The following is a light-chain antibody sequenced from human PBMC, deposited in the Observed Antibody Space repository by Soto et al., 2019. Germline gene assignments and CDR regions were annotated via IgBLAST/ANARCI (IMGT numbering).Light chain of an antibody. CDR1: QVISTS. CDR2: AAS. J-gene: IGKJ5*01. V-gene: IGKV1-9*01. Sequence: GESVTITCRASQVISTSLAWYQVKPGKAPKLLIYAASTLESGVPSRFSATVSGTEFSLTITSLQPEDYATYYCQQLFDSPLTFGHRTRLEIX. CDR3: QQLFDSPLT.